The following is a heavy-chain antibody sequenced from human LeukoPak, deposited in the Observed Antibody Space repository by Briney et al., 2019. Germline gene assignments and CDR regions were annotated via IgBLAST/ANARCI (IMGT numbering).Heavy chain of an antibody. V-gene: IGHV4-39*01. CDR2: ICYSGST. CDR3: ARITEGNYYDSSGYYYPRYFQH. Sequence: SETLSLTCTVSGGSISSSSYYWGWVRQPPGKGLEWIGSICYSGSTYYNPSLKSRVTISVDTSKNQFSLKLSSVTAADTAVYYCARITEGNYYDSSGYYYPRYFQHWGQGTLVTVSS. D-gene: IGHD3-22*01. CDR1: GGSISSSSYY. J-gene: IGHJ1*01.